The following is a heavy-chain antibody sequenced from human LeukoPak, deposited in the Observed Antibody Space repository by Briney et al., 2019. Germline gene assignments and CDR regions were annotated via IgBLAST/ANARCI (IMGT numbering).Heavy chain of an antibody. CDR2: IIPIFGTA. J-gene: IGHJ5*02. CDR1: GGTFSSYA. Sequence: GASVKVSCKASGGTFSSYAISWVRQAPGQGLEWMGGIIPIFGTANYAQKFQGRGTITADKSTSTAYMELSSLRSEDTAVYYCARKVPNDSSGCYYRGQFDPWGQGTLVTVSS. CDR3: ARKVPNDSSGCYYRGQFDP. V-gene: IGHV1-69*06. D-gene: IGHD3-22*01.